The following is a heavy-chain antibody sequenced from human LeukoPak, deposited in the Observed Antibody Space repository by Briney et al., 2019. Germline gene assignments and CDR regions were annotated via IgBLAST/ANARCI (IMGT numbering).Heavy chain of an antibody. D-gene: IGHD4-23*01. CDR3: ARYSDGGSSDYFDY. Sequence: SAKVSCKASGGTFSSYAISGVRQAPGQGLEWMGRIIPILGIANHAQKFQGRVTITADKSTSTAYMELSSLRSEDTAVYYCARYSDGGSSDYFDYWGQGTLVTVSS. CDR2: IIPILGIA. J-gene: IGHJ4*02. V-gene: IGHV1-69*04. CDR1: GGTFSSYA.